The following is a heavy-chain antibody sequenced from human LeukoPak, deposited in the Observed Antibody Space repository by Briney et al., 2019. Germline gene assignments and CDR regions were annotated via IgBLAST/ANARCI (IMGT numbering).Heavy chain of an antibody. CDR3: AKDTGLTISPLYWFDP. D-gene: IGHD3-9*01. J-gene: IGHJ5*02. CDR2: ISCSGGST. Sequence: PGGSLRRSCAASGFTFNNYAMSWVRQAPGKGLEWVAAISCSGGSTYYADSVKGRFTISRDNFKDTLYLQMNSLRAEDTAVYFCAKDTGLTISPLYWFDPWGQGTLVTVSS. CDR1: GFTFNNYA. V-gene: IGHV3-23*01.